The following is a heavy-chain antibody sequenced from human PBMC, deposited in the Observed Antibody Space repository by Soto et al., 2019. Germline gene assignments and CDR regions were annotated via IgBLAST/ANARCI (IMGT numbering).Heavy chain of an antibody. CDR2: VSSSSSYI. D-gene: IGHD2-8*01. CDR3: ARVGCTNGVCGYYYYYGMDV. J-gene: IGHJ6*02. V-gene: IGHV3-21*01. Sequence: GGSLRLSCAASGFTFSSYSMDWVRQAPGKGLEWVSSVSSSSSYIYYADSVKGRFTISRDNAKNSLYLQMNSLRAEDTAVYYCARVGCTNGVCGYYYYYGMDVWGQGTTVTVSS. CDR1: GFTFSSYS.